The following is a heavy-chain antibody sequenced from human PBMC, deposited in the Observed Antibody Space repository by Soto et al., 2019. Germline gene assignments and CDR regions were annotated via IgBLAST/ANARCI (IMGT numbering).Heavy chain of an antibody. V-gene: IGHV2-5*02. Sequence: QITLKESGPTLVKPTQTLTLTCFFSGFSLSSGGVGVGWIRQPPGKAQEWLAFFYWDDDKRFNPSLRKRLTITSGATANQVVLTMTNMDPVDTATFYCPYGDAADGKGNYYYNHDFWGQGTTVTVSS. J-gene: IGHJ6*03. CDR3: PYGDAADGKGNYYYNHDF. CDR1: GFSLSSGGVG. CDR2: FYWDDDK. D-gene: IGHD6-13*01.